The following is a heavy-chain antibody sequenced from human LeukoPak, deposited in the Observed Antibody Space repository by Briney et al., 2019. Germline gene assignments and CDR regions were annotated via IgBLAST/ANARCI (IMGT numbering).Heavy chain of an antibody. CDR2: ISSSSSTI. D-gene: IGHD6-6*01. Sequence: GGSLRLSCAASGFNFRTYSMNWVRQAPGKGLEWDSYISSSSSTIYYADSVKGRFTISRDNAKNSLYLQMNRLRDEDTAVYYCAREYSSSSGKALDYWGQGTLVTVSS. CDR1: GFNFRTYS. CDR3: AREYSSSSGKALDY. J-gene: IGHJ4*02. V-gene: IGHV3-48*02.